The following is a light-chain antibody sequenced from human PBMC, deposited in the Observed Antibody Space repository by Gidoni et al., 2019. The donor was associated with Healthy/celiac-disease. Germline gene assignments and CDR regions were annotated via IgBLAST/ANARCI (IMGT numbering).Light chain of an antibody. J-gene: IGKJ2*04. Sequence: DIKMTQDPSSLSASVGDRVTITSRASQSISSDLNLYQQKPGQAPKLLIYAASSLQSGVPARFSGSGSGTDFTLTISSLQPEDFATYYCQQSYSTPGSFGQGTKLEIK. CDR2: AAS. CDR1: QSISSD. CDR3: QQSYSTPGS. V-gene: IGKV1-39*01.